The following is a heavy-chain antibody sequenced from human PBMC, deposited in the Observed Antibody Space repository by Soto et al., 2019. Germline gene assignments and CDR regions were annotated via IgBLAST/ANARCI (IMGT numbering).Heavy chain of an antibody. CDR1: GYTFTSYY. J-gene: IGHJ6*02. CDR3: AHSRHKPLPYYYGMDV. CDR2: INPSGGST. Sequence: ASVKVSCKASGYTFTSYYMHWVRQAPGQGLEWMGIINPSGGSTSYAQKFQGRVTMTRDTSKNQVVLTMTNMDPVDTATYYCAHSRHKPLPYYYGMDVWGQGTTVTVSS. V-gene: IGHV1-46*01. D-gene: IGHD2-21*01.